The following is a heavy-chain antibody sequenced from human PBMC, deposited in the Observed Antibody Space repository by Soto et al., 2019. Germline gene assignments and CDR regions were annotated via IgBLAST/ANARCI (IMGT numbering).Heavy chain of an antibody. CDR3: AKAWHSGVAAVFGMDV. J-gene: IGHJ6*02. D-gene: IGHD6-19*01. V-gene: IGHV6-1*01. Sequence: SQTLSLPSAISGASVSTNTSACNVMRQSPTRGLEWLGRTYYGSQWYNDYAVSVKSRIAITPDTSKNQFSLHLNSVTPEDAAVYYCAKAWHSGVAAVFGMDVWGQGTTVTVSS. CDR2: TYYGSQWYN. CDR1: GASVSTNTSA.